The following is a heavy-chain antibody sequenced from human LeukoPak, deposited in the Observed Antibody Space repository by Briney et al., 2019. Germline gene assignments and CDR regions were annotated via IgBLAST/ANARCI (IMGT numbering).Heavy chain of an antibody. CDR1: GGSFSGYY. CDR2: INHSGST. CDR3: AREATLGSYNWFDP. J-gene: IGHJ5*02. Sequence: SETLSLTCAVYGGSFSGYYWSWIRQPPGKGLEWIGEINHSGSTNYNMSLKSRVIISVDTSKNQFSLKLRSVTAADTAVYYCAREATLGSYNWFDPWGQGTLVTVSS. D-gene: IGHD3-16*01. V-gene: IGHV4-34*01.